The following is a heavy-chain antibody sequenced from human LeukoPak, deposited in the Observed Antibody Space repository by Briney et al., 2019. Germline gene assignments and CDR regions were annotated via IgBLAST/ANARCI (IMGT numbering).Heavy chain of an antibody. D-gene: IGHD6-19*01. J-gene: IGHJ4*02. V-gene: IGHV3-23*01. CDR1: GFTFSSYA. Sequence: GGSLRLSCAASGFTFSSYAMSWVRQAPGKGLEWVSAISGSGDSTYYADSVKGRFTISRDNSKNTLYLQMNSLRAEDTAVYYCAKAGSGWYYFDYWGQGTLVTVSS. CDR2: ISGSGDST. CDR3: AKAGSGWYYFDY.